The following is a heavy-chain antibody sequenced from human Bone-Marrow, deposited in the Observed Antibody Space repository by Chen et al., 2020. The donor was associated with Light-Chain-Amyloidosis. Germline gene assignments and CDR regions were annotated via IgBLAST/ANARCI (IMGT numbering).Heavy chain of an antibody. CDR3: ARGGYCRSGTCRDPLEI. Sequence: QVQLVQSGAEVKKPGASVKVSCKASGYTFTDYHMHWVRQAPGQGLEWMGRINPNSGTTRYEPKFQGRVTVTRDTSISTTYMELSGLRSDDTAVYYCARGGYCRSGTCRDPLEIWGQGTMVTVSS. CDR2: INPNSGTT. CDR1: GYTFTDYH. V-gene: IGHV1-2*06. D-gene: IGHD2-15*01. J-gene: IGHJ3*02.